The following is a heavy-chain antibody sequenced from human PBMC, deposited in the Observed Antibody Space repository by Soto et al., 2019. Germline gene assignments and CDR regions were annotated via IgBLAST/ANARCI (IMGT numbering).Heavy chain of an antibody. Sequence: SETLSLTCAFYVVSFSGYYWSCIRHPPGKWLEWIGEINHSGSTNYNPSLKSRVTISVDTSKNQFSLKMSSVTAADTAVYYCARGHYYDSSGYYPDFEYWGQGTLVNVSS. D-gene: IGHD3-22*01. CDR2: INHSGST. J-gene: IGHJ4*02. CDR1: VVSFSGYY. CDR3: ARGHYYDSSGYYPDFEY. V-gene: IGHV4-34*01.